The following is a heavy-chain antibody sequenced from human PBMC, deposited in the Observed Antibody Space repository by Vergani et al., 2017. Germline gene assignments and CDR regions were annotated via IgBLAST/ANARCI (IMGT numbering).Heavy chain of an antibody. V-gene: IGHV3-21*01. J-gene: IGHJ6*02. CDR3: VRDRGAVATGPFDYYGMDV. D-gene: IGHD6-19*01. CDR2: ISGNNDDV. CDR1: GFTFSHYS. Sequence: EVQMVESGGGLVKPGGSLRLSCVASGFTFSHYSMNWVRQAPGKGLEWVSSISGNNDDVYYADSVKGRFTISRDNAKNSLYLDMSSLRAEDTAVYYCVRDRGAVATGPFDYYGMDVWGQGTTVTVSS.